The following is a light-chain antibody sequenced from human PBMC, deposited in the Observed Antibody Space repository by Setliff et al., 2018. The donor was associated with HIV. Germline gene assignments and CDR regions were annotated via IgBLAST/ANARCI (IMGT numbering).Light chain of an antibody. V-gene: IGLV2-14*01. CDR1: SSDIGAYNY. CDR3: SSYTSSGILV. J-gene: IGLJ1*01. Sequence: QSVLTQPASVSGSPGQSITISCTGTSSDIGAYNYVSWYQQHPGKAPKLMIYDVSSRPSGVSNRFSGSKSGNTASLTISGLQAEDEADYYCSSYTSSGILVFGTGTKGTVL. CDR2: DVS.